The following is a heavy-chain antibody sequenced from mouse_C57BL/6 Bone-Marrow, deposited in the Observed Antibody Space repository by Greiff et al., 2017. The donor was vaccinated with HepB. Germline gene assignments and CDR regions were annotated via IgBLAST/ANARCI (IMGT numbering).Heavy chain of an antibody. Sequence: DVHLVESGGGLVQPGESLKLSCESTEYEFPSHDMSWVRKTPEKRLELVAAINSDGGSTYYPDTMERRFIISRDNTKKTLYLQMSSLRTEDTALYYCARVYDGYWYFDVWGTGTTVTVSS. J-gene: IGHJ1*03. V-gene: IGHV5-2*01. D-gene: IGHD2-3*01. CDR2: INSDGGST. CDR1: EYEFPSHD. CDR3: ARVYDGYWYFDV.